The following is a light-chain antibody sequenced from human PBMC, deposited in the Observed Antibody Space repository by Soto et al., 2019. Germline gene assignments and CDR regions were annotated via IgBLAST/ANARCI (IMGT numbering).Light chain of an antibody. V-gene: IGLV1-44*01. CDR3: GTWDNSLSAV. CDR2: SNH. Sequence: QSVLTQPPSASGTPGQTVTVSCSGSSSNIGSYTVNWYQQLPGTAPKLVIYSNHQRPSGVPDRFSGSKSGTSASLAISGLQSEDEADYYCGTWDNSLSAVFGGGTKLTVL. CDR1: SSNIGSYT. J-gene: IGLJ2*01.